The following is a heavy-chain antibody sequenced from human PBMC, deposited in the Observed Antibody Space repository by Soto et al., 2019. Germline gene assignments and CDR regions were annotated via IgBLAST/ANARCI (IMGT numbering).Heavy chain of an antibody. CDR1: GGSVSSDSYY. CDR3: ARSPDSGDYVDY. J-gene: IGHJ4*02. D-gene: IGHD4-17*01. V-gene: IGHV4-61*01. Sequence: SETRSLTCSVSGGSVSSDSYYWSWIRQPPGAGLEWIGYIYFSGTTNYNPSLESRISILVDSSKNQFSLKLSSVTAADTAVYYCARSPDSGDYVDYWGQGTLVTVSS. CDR2: IYFSGTT.